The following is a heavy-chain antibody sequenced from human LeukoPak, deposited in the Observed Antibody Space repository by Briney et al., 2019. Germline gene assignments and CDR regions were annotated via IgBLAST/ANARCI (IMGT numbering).Heavy chain of an antibody. D-gene: IGHD3-22*01. J-gene: IGHJ4*02. Sequence: GGSLRLSCAASGFTFSSYGMHWVRQAPGKGLEWVAVIWYDGSNKYYADSVKGRFTISRDNSKNTLYLQMNSLRAEDTAVYYCARGSWAYDSSGYDYWGQGTLVTVSS. CDR1: GFTFSSYG. CDR3: ARGSWAYDSSGYDY. CDR2: IWYDGSNK. V-gene: IGHV3-33*01.